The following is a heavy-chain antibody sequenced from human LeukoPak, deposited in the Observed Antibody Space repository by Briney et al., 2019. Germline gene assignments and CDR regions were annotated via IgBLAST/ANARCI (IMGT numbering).Heavy chain of an antibody. CDR1: GFTFSDYY. V-gene: IGHV3-11*04. CDR2: ISSSGSTI. Sequence: GGSLRLSCAASGFTFSDYYMSWIRQAPGKGLEWVSYISSSGSTIYYADFVKGRFTISRDNAKNSLYLQMNSLRAEDTAVYYCARDKDSYYDFWSGYPSHYYYMDVWGKGTTVTVSS. J-gene: IGHJ6*03. CDR3: ARDKDSYYDFWSGYPSHYYYMDV. D-gene: IGHD3-3*01.